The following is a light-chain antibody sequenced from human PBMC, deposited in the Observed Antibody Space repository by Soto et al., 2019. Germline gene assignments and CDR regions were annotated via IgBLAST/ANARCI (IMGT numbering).Light chain of an antibody. V-gene: IGKV1-39*01. CDR1: QRISNY. Sequence: DIQMTQSPSSLSASVRDRVTITCRASQRISNYLNWYQQKPGKAPKLLIYAASNLQSGVPSRFSGSRSGTDFTVTSSSLQPEDFANYYCQQSYTTLYTFGHGTRLEIK. CDR2: AAS. CDR3: QQSYTTLYT. J-gene: IGKJ5*01.